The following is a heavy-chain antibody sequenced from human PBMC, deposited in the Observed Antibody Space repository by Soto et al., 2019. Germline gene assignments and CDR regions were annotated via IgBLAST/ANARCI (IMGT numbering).Heavy chain of an antibody. Sequence: GASVKVSCKASGYTFTSYYMHWVRQAPGQGLEWMGIINPSGGSTSYAQKFQGRVTMTRDTSTSTVYMELSSLRSEDTAVYYCARDLPPVAARFWFDPWGQGTLVTVPS. J-gene: IGHJ5*02. CDR3: ARDLPPVAARFWFDP. V-gene: IGHV1-46*01. CDR2: INPSGGST. D-gene: IGHD2-15*01. CDR1: GYTFTSYY.